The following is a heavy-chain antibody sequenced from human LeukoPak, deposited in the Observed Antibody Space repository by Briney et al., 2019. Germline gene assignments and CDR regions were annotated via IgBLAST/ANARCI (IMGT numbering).Heavy chain of an antibody. V-gene: IGHV3-13*01. J-gene: IGHJ4*02. D-gene: IGHD6-19*01. Sequence: QTGGSLRLSCAASGFTFSSYDMHWVRQATGKGLEWVSAIGTAGDTYYPGSVRGRFTISRENAKNSLYLQMNSLRAGDTAVYYRATPYTSGWSLYFDNWGQGTLVTVSS. CDR3: ATPYTSGWSLYFDN. CDR1: GFTFSSYD. CDR2: IGTAGDT.